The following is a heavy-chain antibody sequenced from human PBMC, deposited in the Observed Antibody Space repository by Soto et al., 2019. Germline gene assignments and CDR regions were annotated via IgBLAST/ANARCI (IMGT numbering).Heavy chain of an antibody. CDR2: MNPNSGNA. CDR1: GGTFSSYT. Sequence: ASVKVSCKASGGTFSSYTITWVRQAPGQGLEWMGRMNPNSGNASYAQKFQGRVTMTADTSTSTAYMELSSLRSEDTAVYYCAGAKDIVVVVAATRRNYYYYSMDVWGKGTTVTVSS. CDR3: AGAKDIVVVVAATRRNYYYYSMDV. V-gene: IGHV1-8*02. J-gene: IGHJ6*03. D-gene: IGHD2-15*01.